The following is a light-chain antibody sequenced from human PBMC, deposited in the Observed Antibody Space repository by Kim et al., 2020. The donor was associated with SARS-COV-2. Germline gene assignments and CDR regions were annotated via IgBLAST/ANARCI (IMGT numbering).Light chain of an antibody. V-gene: IGLV1-51*01. CDR3: GTWDSSLSAVV. CDR1: RSNIGNNY. Sequence: GQKVTNSCSGSRSNIGNNYVSWYQQLPGTAPKLLIYENNKRPSGIPDRFSGSRSGTSATLGITGLQTGDEADYYCGTWDSSLSAVVFGGGTKLTVL. CDR2: ENN. J-gene: IGLJ2*01.